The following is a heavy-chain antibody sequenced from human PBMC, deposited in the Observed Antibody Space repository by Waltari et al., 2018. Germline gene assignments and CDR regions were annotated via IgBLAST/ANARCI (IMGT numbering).Heavy chain of an antibody. CDR3: ARDPGPIMGAPDL. J-gene: IGHJ5*02. CDR1: GYTFTDYH. V-gene: IGHV1-2*02. CDR2: FNPKNGDS. D-gene: IGHD1-26*01. Sequence: QEQLVQSGSEVKKPGASVKISCQASGYTFTDYHLHWFRQTPGQGFEWIGCFNPKNGDSNSAEKFLGRVTMTRDTSIDTVYLDLSGLRSDDTAIFFCARDPGPIMGAPDLWGQGTQVTVSS.